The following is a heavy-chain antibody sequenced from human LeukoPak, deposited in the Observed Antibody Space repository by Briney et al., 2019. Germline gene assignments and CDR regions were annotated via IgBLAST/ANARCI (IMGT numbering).Heavy chain of an antibody. CDR1: GFTFSSYS. Sequence: GGSLRLSCAASGFTFSSYSMNWVRQAPGKGLEWVSSISSSSSYIYYADSVKGRFTISRDNAKNSLYLQMNSLRAEGTAVYYCARDPDTAMDFYGMDVWGKGTTVTVSS. D-gene: IGHD5-18*01. CDR3: ARDPDTAMDFYGMDV. J-gene: IGHJ6*04. CDR2: ISSSSSYI. V-gene: IGHV3-21*01.